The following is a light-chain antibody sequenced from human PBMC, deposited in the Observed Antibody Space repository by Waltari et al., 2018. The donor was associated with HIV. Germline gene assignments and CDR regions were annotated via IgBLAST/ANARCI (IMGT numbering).Light chain of an antibody. J-gene: IGKJ4*01. CDR1: QSVTSSF. CDR3: QQYGSSPLT. Sequence: EIVLTQSPGTLSFSPGERATLSCRASQSVTSSFLSWYQQKPGQAPRLLIYGASSRATGIPDRFSGGGSGTDFTLTISRLEPEDFAVYYCQQYGSSPLTFGGGTKVDIK. V-gene: IGKV3-20*01. CDR2: GAS.